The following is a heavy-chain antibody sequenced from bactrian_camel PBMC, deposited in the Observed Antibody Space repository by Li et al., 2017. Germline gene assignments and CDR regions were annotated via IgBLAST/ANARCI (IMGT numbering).Heavy chain of an antibody. V-gene: IGHV3-2*01. J-gene: IGHJ4*01. D-gene: IGHD7*01. Sequence: HVQLVESGGGFVQPGGSLRLSCAASGFTFSSYFMGWVRQAPGKGLEWVSSIYSDGSNTYYADSVKGRFTISRDNARNTLYLQMNSLKPEDTAVYYCVEGGSGFQPSQNLSYNYWGQGTQVTVS. CDR1: GFTFSSYF. CDR3: VEGGSGFQPSQNLSYNY. CDR2: IYSDGSNT.